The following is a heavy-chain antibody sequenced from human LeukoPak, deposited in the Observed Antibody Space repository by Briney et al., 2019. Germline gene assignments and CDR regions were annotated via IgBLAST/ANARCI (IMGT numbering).Heavy chain of an antibody. CDR2: IKPDGGEQ. V-gene: IGHV3-7*03. CDR1: GFTFSSYA. CDR3: AREKRTFDY. D-gene: IGHD5-24*01. J-gene: IGHJ4*02. Sequence: PGGSLRLSCAASGFTFSSYAMNWVRQAPGKGLEWVANIKPDGGEQYYVGSVKGRFTISRDNADNSLYLQLSSLRAEDTAVYYCAREKRTFDYWGQGILVTVSS.